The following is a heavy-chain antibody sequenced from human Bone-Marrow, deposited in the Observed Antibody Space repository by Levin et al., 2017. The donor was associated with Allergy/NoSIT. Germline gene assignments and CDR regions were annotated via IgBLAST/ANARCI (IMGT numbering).Heavy chain of an antibody. D-gene: IGHD5-12*01. CDR2: IDYNGGT. Sequence: PSETLSLTCTVSGGSINSGGYSWSWLRQHPVKGLEWIGYIDYNGGTFDNPSLSSRITISRDTSKNQVSLSLRYVTAADTAVYYWARTLRGYSGPGCFDLWGQGTLVTVSS. J-gene: IGHJ4*02. CDR1: GGSINSGGYS. V-gene: IGHV4-31*03. CDR3: ARTLRGYSGPGCFDL.